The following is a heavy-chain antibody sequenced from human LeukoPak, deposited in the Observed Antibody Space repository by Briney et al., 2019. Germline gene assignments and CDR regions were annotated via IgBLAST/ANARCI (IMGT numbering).Heavy chain of an antibody. CDR3: ARDSGAAAAPGDFDY. D-gene: IGHD6-13*01. CDR2: IYHSGST. J-gene: IGHJ4*02. Sequence: PSETLSLTCAVSGYSISSGYYWGWIRQPPGKGLEWIGSIYHSGSTYYNPSLKSRVTISVDTSKNQFSLKLSSVTAADTAVYYCARDSGAAAAPGDFDYWGQGTLVTVSS. V-gene: IGHV4-38-2*02. CDR1: GYSISSGYY.